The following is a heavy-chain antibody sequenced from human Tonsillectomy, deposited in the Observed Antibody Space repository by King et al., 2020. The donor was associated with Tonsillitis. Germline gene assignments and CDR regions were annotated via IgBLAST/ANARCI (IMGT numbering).Heavy chain of an antibody. CDR2: ISGSGGST. CDR1: GFTFSSYA. D-gene: IGHD3-22*01. CDR3: AKDGGGYYDSSGYFDY. Sequence: VQLVEAGGGLVQPGGSLRLSCAASGFTFSSYAMSWVRQAPGKGLEWVSAISGSGGSTYYADSVKGRFTISRDKSKNTLYLQMNSLRAEDTAVYYCAKDGGGYYDSSGYFDYWGQGTLVTVSS. V-gene: IGHV3-23*04. J-gene: IGHJ4*02.